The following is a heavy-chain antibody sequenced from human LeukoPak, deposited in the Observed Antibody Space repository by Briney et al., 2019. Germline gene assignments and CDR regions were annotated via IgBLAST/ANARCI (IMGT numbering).Heavy chain of an antibody. CDR1: GFTLSDYH. J-gene: IGHJ5*02. Sequence: GGSLRLSCAASGFTLSDYHMNWVRQAPGKGLEWLSSITTISHHIYYAGAVRGRFTISRDNAKNSLYLQMNSLRGEDTAVYYCARSGGQGTYHQLRYNWFDPWGQGTLVTVSS. D-gene: IGHD2-15*01. CDR2: ITTISHHI. V-gene: IGHV3-21*01. CDR3: ARSGGQGTYHQLRYNWFDP.